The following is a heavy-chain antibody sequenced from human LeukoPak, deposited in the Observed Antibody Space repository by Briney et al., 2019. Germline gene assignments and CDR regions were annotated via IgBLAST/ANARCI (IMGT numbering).Heavy chain of an antibody. CDR3: ARGRGYSGYEVVDY. V-gene: IGHV1-69*04. CDR2: IIPILGIA. Sequence: GASVKVSCKASGHTFASYGISWVRQAPGQGLEWMGRIIPILGIANYAQKFQGRVTITADKSTSTAYMELSSLRSEDTAVYYCARGRGYSGYEVVDYWGQGTLVTVSS. D-gene: IGHD5-12*01. J-gene: IGHJ4*02. CDR1: GHTFASYG.